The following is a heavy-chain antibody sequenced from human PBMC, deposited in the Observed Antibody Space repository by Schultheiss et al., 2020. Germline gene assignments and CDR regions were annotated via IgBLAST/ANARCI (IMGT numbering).Heavy chain of an antibody. Sequence: SATMSLTCTVSGGSISSGGYYWSWIRQHPGKGLEWIGYIYYSGSTYYNPSLKSRVTISVDTSKNQFSLKLSSVTAADTAVYYCARRERYSAYFDYWGQGTLVTVAS. J-gene: IGHJ4*02. CDR2: IYYSGST. CDR3: ARRERYSAYFDY. V-gene: IGHV4-31*03. D-gene: IGHD1-1*01. CDR1: GGSISSGGYY.